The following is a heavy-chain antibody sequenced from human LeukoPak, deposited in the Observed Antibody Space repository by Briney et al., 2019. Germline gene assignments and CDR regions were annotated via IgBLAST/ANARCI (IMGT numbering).Heavy chain of an antibody. CDR1: GFTFSRYA. V-gene: IGHV3-64*01. CDR3: AVAYGGYDWEGGFDY. J-gene: IGHJ4*02. Sequence: WGSLTLSCAASGFTFSRYALHWVRQAPGKGLEYVSSISTNGGTTYYAKSVKGRFTITRDNSMTAVLFQLGSLRAEGMAVYYCAVAYGGYDWEGGFDYWGQGTLVTVSS. CDR2: ISTNGGTT. D-gene: IGHD5-12*01.